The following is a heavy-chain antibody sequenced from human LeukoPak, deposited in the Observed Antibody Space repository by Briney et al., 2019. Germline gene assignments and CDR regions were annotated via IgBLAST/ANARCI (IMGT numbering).Heavy chain of an antibody. J-gene: IGHJ4*02. Sequence: SETLSLTCTVSGGSISSYYWSWIRQPPGKGLEWIGYIYYSGSTNYNPSLKSRVTISVDTSKNQFSLKLSSVTAADTAVYYCARREGGVYCGGDCYSYYFDYWGQGTLVTVSS. D-gene: IGHD2-21*02. CDR1: GGSISSYY. V-gene: IGHV4-59*08. CDR3: ARREGGVYCGGDCYSYYFDY. CDR2: IYYSGST.